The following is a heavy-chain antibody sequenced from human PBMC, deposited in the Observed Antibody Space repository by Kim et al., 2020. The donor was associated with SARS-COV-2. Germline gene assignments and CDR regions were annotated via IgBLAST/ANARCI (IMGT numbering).Heavy chain of an antibody. CDR3: ARVRTTMIVVVMYFDY. Sequence: SETLSLTCTVSGGSISSGGYYWSWIRQHPGKGLEWIGYIYYSGSTYYNPSLKSRVTISVDTSKNQFSLKLSSVTAADTAVYYCARVRTTMIVVVMYFDYWGQGTRVTVSS. V-gene: IGHV4-31*03. CDR1: GGSISSGGYY. CDR2: IYYSGST. J-gene: IGHJ4*02. D-gene: IGHD3-22*01.